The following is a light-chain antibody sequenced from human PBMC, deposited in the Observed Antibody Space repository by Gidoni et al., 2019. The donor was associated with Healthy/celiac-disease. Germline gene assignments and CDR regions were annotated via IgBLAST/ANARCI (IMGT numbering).Light chain of an antibody. CDR3: QQYYSYST. V-gene: IGKV1-5*01. Sequence: DNQMTQSPSTLAASVGASVTITCRASQSRSSWLAWYHQKPGKAPTLLIYDDSSLEIGVPSRCSGSGSGTEFTLTISSLQPDDFATYYCQQYYSYSTFGGGTKVEIK. J-gene: IGKJ4*01. CDR1: QSRSSW. CDR2: DDS.